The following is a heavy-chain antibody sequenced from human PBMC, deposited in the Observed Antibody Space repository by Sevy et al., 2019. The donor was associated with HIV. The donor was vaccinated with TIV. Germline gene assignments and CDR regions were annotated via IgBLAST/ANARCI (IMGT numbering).Heavy chain of an antibody. J-gene: IGHJ1*01. Sequence: GGSLRLSCAASGFTFSSYAMSWVRQVPGKGLEWVSAISGSGGSTYYADSVEGRFTISRDNSKNTLYLLMNSLRAEDTAVYYCAKDRREYQLLYAYFQHWGQGTLVTVSS. CDR1: GFTFSSYA. V-gene: IGHV3-23*01. CDR2: ISGSGGST. CDR3: AKDRREYQLLYAYFQH. D-gene: IGHD2-2*02.